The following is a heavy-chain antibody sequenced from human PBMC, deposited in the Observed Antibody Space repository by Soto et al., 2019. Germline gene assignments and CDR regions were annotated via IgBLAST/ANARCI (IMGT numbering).Heavy chain of an antibody. CDR1: GFSLSTTGVG. CDR3: AERLRDYGLGRERANYFDP. V-gene: IGHV2-5*02. CDR2: IYWDDDK. D-gene: IGHD3-10*01. J-gene: IGHJ5*02. Sequence: QITLKESGPTLVRPTQTLTLTCTFSGFSLSTTGVGVGWIRQPPGKALEWLALIYWDDDKRYSPSLKSRLTITQDTSKNEVTLTMTNMDSVDTATHFCAERLRDYGLGRERANYFDPWGQVTLVTVSS.